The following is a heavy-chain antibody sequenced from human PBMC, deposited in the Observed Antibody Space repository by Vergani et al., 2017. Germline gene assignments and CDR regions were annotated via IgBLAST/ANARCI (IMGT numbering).Heavy chain of an antibody. CDR1: GFTVSSNY. D-gene: IGHD6-19*01. J-gene: IGHJ6*02. V-gene: IGHV3-66*01. CDR2: FYSGGST. CDR3: ARDFPGRSGNIAVAATGYYGMDV. Sequence: VQLVESGGGLVKPGGSLRLSCAASGFTVSSNYMSWVRQAPGKGLEWVSVFYSGGSTYYADSVKGRFTISRDNSKNTLYLQMNSLRAEDTAVYYCARDFPGRSGNIAVAATGYYGMDVWGQGTTVTVSS.